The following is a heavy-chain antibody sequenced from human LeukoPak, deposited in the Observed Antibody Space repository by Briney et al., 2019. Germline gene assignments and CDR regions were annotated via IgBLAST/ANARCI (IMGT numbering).Heavy chain of an antibody. CDR2: INTSGST. CDR1: GGFISNYY. J-gene: IGHJ5*02. Sequence: SETLSLTCTVSGGFISNYYWSWIRQPAGKGLEWIGRINTSGSTNYNPFLKSRVTMSVDTSKNQFSLKLSYVTAADTAVYYCAREVSVGATRTLDPWGQGTLVTVSS. D-gene: IGHD1-26*01. CDR3: AREVSVGATRTLDP. V-gene: IGHV4-4*07.